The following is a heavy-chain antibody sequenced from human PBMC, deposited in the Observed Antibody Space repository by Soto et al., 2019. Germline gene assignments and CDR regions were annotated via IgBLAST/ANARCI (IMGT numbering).Heavy chain of an antibody. Sequence: GESLKISCKGSGYSFTSYWIGWVRQMPGKGLEWMGIIYPGDSDTRYSPSFQGQVTISADKSISTAYLQWSSLKASDTAMYYCARLYYYDSSGPGWGAFDIWGQGTMVTLSS. CDR1: GYSFTSYW. J-gene: IGHJ3*02. CDR2: IYPGDSDT. CDR3: ARLYYYDSSGPGWGAFDI. D-gene: IGHD3-22*01. V-gene: IGHV5-51*01.